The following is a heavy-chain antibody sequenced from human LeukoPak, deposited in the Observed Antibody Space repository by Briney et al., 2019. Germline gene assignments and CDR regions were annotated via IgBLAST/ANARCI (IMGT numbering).Heavy chain of an antibody. Sequence: GGSLRLSCAASGFTFSSNVMSWVRRAPGKGLEWVSSITGRGGSIYYADSVKGRFTSSRDNSKNTLYLQMSSLRAEDTAVYYCAKRGAEVGQTVAPGDYWGQGTLVTVSS. J-gene: IGHJ4*02. CDR3: AKRGAEVGQTVAPGDY. V-gene: IGHV3-23*01. CDR1: GFTFSSNV. CDR2: ITGRGGSI. D-gene: IGHD1-26*01.